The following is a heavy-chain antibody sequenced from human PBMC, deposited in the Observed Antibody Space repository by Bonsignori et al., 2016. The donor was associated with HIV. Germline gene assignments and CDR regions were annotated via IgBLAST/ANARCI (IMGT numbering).Heavy chain of an antibody. CDR1: GFTFSSYS. J-gene: IGHJ4*02. Sequence: GESLKISCAASGFTFSSYSMNWVRQAPGKGLEWVSSISSSSSYIYYADSVKGRFTISRDNAKNSLYLQMNSLRAEDTAVYYCARVEKDYYDSSGYYSDYWGQGTLVTVSS. CDR2: ISSSSSYI. D-gene: IGHD3-22*01. CDR3: ARVEKDYYDSSGYYSDY. V-gene: IGHV3-21*01.